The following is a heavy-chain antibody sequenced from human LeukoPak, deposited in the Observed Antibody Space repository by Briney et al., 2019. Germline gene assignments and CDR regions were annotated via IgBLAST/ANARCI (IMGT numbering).Heavy chain of an antibody. J-gene: IGHJ4*02. V-gene: IGHV3-30*01. Sequence: GRSLRLSCAASGFTFSSYAMHWVRQAPGKGLEWVAVISYDGSNKYYADSVKGRFTISRDNSKNTLYLQMNSLRAEDTAVYYCARGGPGAAAGPFDYWGQGTLVTVSS. D-gene: IGHD6-13*01. CDR2: ISYDGSNK. CDR3: ARGGPGAAAGPFDY. CDR1: GFTFSSYA.